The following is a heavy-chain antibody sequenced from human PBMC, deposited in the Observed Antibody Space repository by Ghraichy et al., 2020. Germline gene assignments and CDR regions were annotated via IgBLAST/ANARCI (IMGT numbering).Heavy chain of an antibody. D-gene: IGHD3-10*01. J-gene: IGHJ3*02. CDR1: GDSVSSNNVA. Sequence: SQTLSLTCAISGDSVSSNNVAWNWIRQSPSRGLEWLGRTLYRSKWYSEYAVSVKSRVIINPDTSKNQFSLQLNSVTPEDTAVYYCARHEGRDGSGSYAFDIWGPGTMVTVSS. CDR3: ARHEGRDGSGSYAFDI. CDR2: TLYRSKWYS. V-gene: IGHV6-1*01.